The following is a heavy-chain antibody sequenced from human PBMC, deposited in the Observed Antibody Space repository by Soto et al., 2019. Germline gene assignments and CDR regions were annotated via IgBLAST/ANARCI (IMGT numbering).Heavy chain of an antibody. J-gene: IGHJ4*02. CDR1: GYTFTSYA. D-gene: IGHD3-22*01. Sequence: ASVKVSCKASGYTFTSYAMHWVRQAPGQRLEWMGWINAYNGNTNYAQKLQGRVTMTTDTSTSTAYMELRSLRSDDTAVYYCASDGNYYDSSGYYQATVDYWGQGTLVTVSS. V-gene: IGHV1-18*01. CDR3: ASDGNYYDSSGYYQATVDY. CDR2: INAYNGNT.